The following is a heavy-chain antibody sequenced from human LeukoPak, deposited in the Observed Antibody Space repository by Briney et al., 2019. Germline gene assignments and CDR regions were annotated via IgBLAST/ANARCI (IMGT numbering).Heavy chain of an antibody. J-gene: IGHJ3*02. V-gene: IGHV1-69*04. Sequence: ASVKVSCKASGGTFSSYAISWVRQAPGQGLEWMGRIIPILGIANYAQKFQGRVTITADKSTSTAYMELSSLRSEDTAVYYCARDRDGSTSAFDIWGQGTMVTVSS. CDR2: IIPILGIA. CDR3: ARDRDGSTSAFDI. D-gene: IGHD5-24*01. CDR1: GGTFSSYA.